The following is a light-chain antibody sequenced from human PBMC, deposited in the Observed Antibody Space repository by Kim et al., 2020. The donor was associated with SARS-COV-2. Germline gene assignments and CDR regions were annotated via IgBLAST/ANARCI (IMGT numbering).Light chain of an antibody. Sequence: LSLSPGQSATLSCRASQSIRSYLAWYQQKPGQAPRLLIYDASNRATGIPARFSGSGSGTDFTLTISSLEAEDFAVYYCQQRSNWYTFGQGTKLEI. CDR3: QQRSNWYT. CDR1: QSIRSY. V-gene: IGKV3-11*01. J-gene: IGKJ2*01. CDR2: DAS.